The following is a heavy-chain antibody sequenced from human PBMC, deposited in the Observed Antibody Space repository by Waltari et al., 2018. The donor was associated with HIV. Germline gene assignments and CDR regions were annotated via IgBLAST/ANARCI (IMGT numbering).Heavy chain of an antibody. CDR1: VGSISSRSYS. CDR3: ARHAPYSWFDP. CDR2: IYYSGST. Sequence: QLQLQESGPGLVKPSETLSLTCTVSVGSISSRSYSWGWIRQPPGKGLEWIGSIYYSGSTYYNPSLKSRVTISVDTSKNQFSLKLSSVTAADTAVYYCARHAPYSWFDPWGQGTLVTVSS. V-gene: IGHV4-39*01. D-gene: IGHD2-21*01. J-gene: IGHJ5*02.